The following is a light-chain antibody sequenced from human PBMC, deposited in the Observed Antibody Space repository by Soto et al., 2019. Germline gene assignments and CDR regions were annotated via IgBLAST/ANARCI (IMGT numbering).Light chain of an antibody. CDR3: QQRSNWLSIT. Sequence: VMTQSPATLSVSPGERGTLSCRASQSVNSNLAWYQQKPGQAPRLLIYGVSSRATGIPDRFSGSGSGTDFTLTISGLEPEDFAVYYCQQRSNWLSITFGQGTRLEIK. CDR1: QSVNSN. J-gene: IGKJ5*01. V-gene: IGKV3D-15*01. CDR2: GVS.